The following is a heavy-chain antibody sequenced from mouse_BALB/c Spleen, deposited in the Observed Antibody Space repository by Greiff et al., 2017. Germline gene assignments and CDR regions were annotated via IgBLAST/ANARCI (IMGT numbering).Heavy chain of an antibody. CDR3: ARQGYGNYRSFDY. CDR1: GYTFTSYY. V-gene: IGHV1S56*01. D-gene: IGHD2-10*02. Sequence: QVQLQQSGPELVKPGASVKMSCKASGYTFTSYYIHWVKQRPGQGLERIGWIYPGDGSTKYNEKFKGKTTLTADKSSSTAYMLLSSLTSEDSAIYFCARQGYGNYRSFDYWGQGTTLTVSS. CDR2: IYPGDGST. J-gene: IGHJ2*01.